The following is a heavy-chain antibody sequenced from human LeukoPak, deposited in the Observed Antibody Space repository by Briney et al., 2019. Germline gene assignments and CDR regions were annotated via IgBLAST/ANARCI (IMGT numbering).Heavy chain of an antibody. CDR2: INPNSGGT. J-gene: IGHJ6*04. Sequence: ASVKVSCKASGYTFTGYYMHWVRQAPGQGLEWMGRINPNSGGTNYAQKFLGRVTMTRDTSISTAYMELSRLRSDDTAVYYCARDLRRGYSYGGGVWGKGTTVTVSS. V-gene: IGHV1-2*06. D-gene: IGHD5-18*01. CDR3: ARDLRRGYSYGGGV. CDR1: GYTFTGYY.